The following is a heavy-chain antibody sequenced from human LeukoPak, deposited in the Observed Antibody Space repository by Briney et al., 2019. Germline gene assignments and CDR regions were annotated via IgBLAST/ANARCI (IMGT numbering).Heavy chain of an antibody. CDR3: VREGPIAAVGHSALGY. CDR2: ILYDGNDK. CDR1: GFTVSSYT. J-gene: IGHJ4*02. Sequence: PGGSLRLSCAASGFTVSSYTMHWVRQAPGKGLEWLAVILYDGNDKYYADSVKGRFTISRDNSENTLNLQMNSLRAEDTAVYYCVREGPIAAVGHSALGYWGQGTLVTVSS. D-gene: IGHD6-13*01. V-gene: IGHV3-30-3*01.